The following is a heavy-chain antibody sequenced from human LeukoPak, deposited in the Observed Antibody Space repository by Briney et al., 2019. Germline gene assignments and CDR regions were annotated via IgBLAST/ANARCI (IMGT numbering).Heavy chain of an antibody. CDR1: GGSFSGYY. Sequence: SETLSLTCAVYGGSFSGYYWSWIRQPPGKGLEWIGEINHSGSTNYNPSLKSRVTISVDTSKNQFSLKLSSVTAADTAVYYCARTGGLSTVVTPRAFDIWGQGTMVTVSS. V-gene: IGHV4-34*01. J-gene: IGHJ3*02. CDR2: INHSGST. CDR3: ARTGGLSTVVTPRAFDI. D-gene: IGHD4-23*01.